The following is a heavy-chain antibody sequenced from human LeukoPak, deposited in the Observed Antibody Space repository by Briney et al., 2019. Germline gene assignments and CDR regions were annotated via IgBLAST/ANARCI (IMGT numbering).Heavy chain of an antibody. V-gene: IGHV4-59*08. CDR3: ARMSVSASPGDY. CDR1: GGSISSYY. Sequence: SETLSLTCTVSGGSISSYYWSWIRQPPGKGLEWIGYIYYSGSTNYNPSLKSRVTISVDTSKNQFSLKLSSVTAADTAVYYCARMSVSASPGDYRGQGTLVTVSS. CDR2: IYYSGST. J-gene: IGHJ4*02.